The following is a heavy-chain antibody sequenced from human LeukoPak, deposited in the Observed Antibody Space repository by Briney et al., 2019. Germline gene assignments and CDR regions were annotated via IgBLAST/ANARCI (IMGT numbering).Heavy chain of an antibody. CDR1: GASMSNYY. J-gene: IGHJ6*03. D-gene: IGHD3-16*01. Sequence: PSETLSLTCNVSGASMSNYYWVWIRQPPGKGLEWIGSTYHSGTTYSGSTYYNPSLKSRVTISVDTSKNQFSLKLSSVTAADTAVYYCARQTWGYYYYYYYMDVWGKGTTVTISS. V-gene: IGHV4-39*01. CDR2: TYHSGTTYSGST. CDR3: ARQTWGYYYYYYYMDV.